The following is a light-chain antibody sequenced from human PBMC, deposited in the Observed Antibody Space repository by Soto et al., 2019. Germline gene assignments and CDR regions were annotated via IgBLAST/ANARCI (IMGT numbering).Light chain of an antibody. CDR3: QQYFDVPFT. V-gene: IGKV1-39*01. Sequence: DIQMTQSPSSLSASAGDSVTITCRATQNIRSSLNWYQQKPGKAPKLLLYAASSLQSGVPSRFSGSGYGTDFTLTISSLEAEDVAFYWCQQYFDVPFTFGGGTKVDIK. CDR1: QNIRSS. CDR2: AAS. J-gene: IGKJ4*01.